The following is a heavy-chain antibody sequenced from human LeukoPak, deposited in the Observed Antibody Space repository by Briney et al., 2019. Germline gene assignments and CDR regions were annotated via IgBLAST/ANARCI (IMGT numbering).Heavy chain of an antibody. J-gene: IGHJ5*02. D-gene: IGHD3-10*01. CDR1: GGSISTYY. Sequence: SETLSLTCSVSGGSISTYYWSWIRQPPGKGLEWIGYIYYTGTTNYNPSLRSRLTISVDTSRNQFSLRLSSVTAADTAVYYCARAYGSGSYYWFDPWGQGTLVTVSS. CDR3: ARAYGSGSYYWFDP. CDR2: IYYTGTT. V-gene: IGHV4-59*01.